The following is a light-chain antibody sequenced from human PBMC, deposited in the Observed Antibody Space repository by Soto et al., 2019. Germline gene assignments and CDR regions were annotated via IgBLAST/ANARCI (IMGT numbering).Light chain of an antibody. CDR1: QSVSSY. V-gene: IGKV3-11*01. J-gene: IGKJ1*01. CDR3: QQRSNWPVT. Sequence: EIVLTQSPGTLSLSPGERATLSCRASQSVSSYLAWYQQKPGQAPRLLIYDSSTRATGISARFSGSGSGTDSTLPTSSLEPEEFAVYYCQQRSNWPVTFGQGTKGEVK. CDR2: DSS.